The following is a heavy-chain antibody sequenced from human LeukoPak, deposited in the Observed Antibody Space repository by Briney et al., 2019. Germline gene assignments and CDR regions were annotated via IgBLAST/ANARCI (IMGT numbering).Heavy chain of an antibody. CDR2: IHYSGPT. J-gene: IGHJ5*02. V-gene: IGHV4-31*03. CDR1: GASVSSGDYY. CDR3: ARDYIETGSCVSGVCYTGGFDP. Sequence: PSQTLSLTCTVSGASVSSGDYYWSWVRQLPGKGLEWIGYIHYSGPTYSNPSLQSRVTLSVDTSNNLLSLRLSSVTSADTAVYYCARDYIETGSCVSGVCYTGGFDPWGQGTLVTVSS. D-gene: IGHD2-8*01.